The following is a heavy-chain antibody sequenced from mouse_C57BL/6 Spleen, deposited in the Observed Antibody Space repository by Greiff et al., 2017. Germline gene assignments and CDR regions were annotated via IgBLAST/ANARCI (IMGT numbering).Heavy chain of an antibody. D-gene: IGHD1-1*01. CDR2: INPNNGGT. V-gene: IGHV1-22*01. J-gene: IGHJ4*01. Sequence: VQLQQSGPELVKPGASVKMSCKASGYTFTDYNMHWVKQSHGKSLEWIGYINPNNGGTSYNQKFKGKATLTVTKSSSTAYMELRSLTSEESAVYYCGRGEAVVATRDAMDYWGQGTSVTVSS. CDR1: GYTFTDYN. CDR3: GRGEAVVATRDAMDY.